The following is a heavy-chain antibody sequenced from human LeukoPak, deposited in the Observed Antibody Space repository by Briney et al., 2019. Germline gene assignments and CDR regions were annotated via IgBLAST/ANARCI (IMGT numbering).Heavy chain of an antibody. V-gene: IGHV4-31*03. CDR1: GGPLSSGGYY. Sequence: SETLSLTCTVSGGPLSSGGYYWSWIRQHPGKGLEWIGYIYYSGSTYYNPSLKSRVTISVDTSKNQFSLKLSSVTAADSAVYYCARLGYFDYWGQGTLVTVSS. CDR2: IYYSGST. J-gene: IGHJ4*02. CDR3: ARLGYFDY.